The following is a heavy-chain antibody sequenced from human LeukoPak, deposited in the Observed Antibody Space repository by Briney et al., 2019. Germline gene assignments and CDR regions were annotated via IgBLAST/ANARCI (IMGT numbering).Heavy chain of an antibody. CDR1: GFTFSSYA. CDR2: ISYDGSNK. CDR3: ARGVVSHRAFDI. J-gene: IGHJ3*02. Sequence: PGRSLRLSCAASGFTFSSYAMHWVRQAPGKGLEWVAVISYDGSNKYYADSVKGRFTISRDNSKNTLYLQMNSLRAEDTAVYYCARGVVSHRAFDIWGQGTMVTVSS. V-gene: IGHV3-30*04. D-gene: IGHD2-2*01.